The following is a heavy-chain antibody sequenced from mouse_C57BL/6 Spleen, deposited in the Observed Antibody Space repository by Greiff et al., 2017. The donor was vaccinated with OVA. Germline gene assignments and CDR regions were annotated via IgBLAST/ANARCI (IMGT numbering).Heavy chain of an antibody. CDR1: GYTFTSSG. CDR3: ASGITTDAFDY. CDR2: IYPRSGNT. Sequence: VQLQQSGAELARPGASVKLSCKASGYTFTSSGISWVKQRTGQGLEWIGEIYPRSGNTYYNEKFKGKATLTADKSSSTAYMGLRSLTSEDSSVYFCASGITTDAFDYWGQGTTLTVSS. J-gene: IGHJ2*01. D-gene: IGHD1-1*01. V-gene: IGHV1-81*01.